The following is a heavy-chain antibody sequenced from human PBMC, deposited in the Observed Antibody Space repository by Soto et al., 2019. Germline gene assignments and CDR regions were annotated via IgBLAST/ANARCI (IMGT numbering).Heavy chain of an antibody. V-gene: IGHV1-18*01. CDR3: ARATQNDAFDI. CDR1: GYTFSSYG. CDR2: VSGSNANT. Sequence: ASVKVSCKASGYTFSSYGINWVRQAPGQGLEWMGWVSGSNANTNYAQKIQGRVTMTTDTSTSTAYMELRSLRSDDTAVYYCARATQNDAFDIWGQGTMVTVS. J-gene: IGHJ3*02.